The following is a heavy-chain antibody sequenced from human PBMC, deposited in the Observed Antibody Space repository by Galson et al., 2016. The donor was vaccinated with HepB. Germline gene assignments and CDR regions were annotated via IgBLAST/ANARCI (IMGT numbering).Heavy chain of an antibody. Sequence: SLRLSCAASGFTFSRYTMGWVRQAPGKGLKWVSDINAGGGATWYADSVKGRFTISRDNSKNTLYLQMNSLRAGDTAIYYCAKALRASSYDYWGQGTLVTVSS. CDR3: AKALRASSYDY. CDR2: INAGGGAT. J-gene: IGHJ4*02. CDR1: GFTFSRYT. V-gene: IGHV3-23*01. D-gene: IGHD6-6*01.